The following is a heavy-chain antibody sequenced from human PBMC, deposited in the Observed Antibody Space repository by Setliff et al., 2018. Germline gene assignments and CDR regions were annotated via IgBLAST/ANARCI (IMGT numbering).Heavy chain of an antibody. J-gene: IGHJ6*03. CDR3: ARQIGSSLSHFYYYMDV. Sequence: PGESLKISCKGSGYSFTSYWIGWVRQMPGRGLEWLGIVYPGDSDTRYNPSFQGQVTISVDKSIDTAYLQSSSLKASDSAMYYCARQIGSSLSHFYYYMDVWGKGTTVTVSS. V-gene: IGHV5-51*01. D-gene: IGHD6-19*01. CDR1: GYSFTSYW. CDR2: VYPGDSDT.